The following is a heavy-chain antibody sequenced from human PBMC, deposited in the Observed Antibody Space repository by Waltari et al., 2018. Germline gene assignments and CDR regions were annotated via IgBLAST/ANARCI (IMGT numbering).Heavy chain of an antibody. CDR3: ARDTVTSRTFHYYGMDV. Sequence: EVQLVESGGGLVKPGGSLRLSCAASGFTFSSYSMNWVRQAPGKGLEWVSSISSSSSYIYYADSGKGRFTISRDNAKNSLYLQMNSLRAEDTAVYYCARDTVTSRTFHYYGMDVWGQGTTVTVSS. CDR2: ISSSSSYI. D-gene: IGHD4-17*01. CDR1: GFTFSSYS. J-gene: IGHJ6*02. V-gene: IGHV3-21*01.